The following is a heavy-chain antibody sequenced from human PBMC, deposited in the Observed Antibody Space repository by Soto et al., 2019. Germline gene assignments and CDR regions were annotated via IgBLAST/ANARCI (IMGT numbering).Heavy chain of an antibody. CDR1: AFSLTTGGVG. D-gene: IGHD3-9*01. Sequence: SGPTLPNPTQTLTLPCPFPAFSLTTGGVGVAWIRQPPGKALQWLALIYWDDGKRYSPSLTTRLNITHDTSKNPVVLTLTNVYPVHTAAYYCAHRSAYDISTGYYLYDYWGQGSLVTVSS. V-gene: IGHV2-5*02. CDR2: IYWDDGK. J-gene: IGHJ4*02. CDR3: AHRSAYDISTGYYLYDY.